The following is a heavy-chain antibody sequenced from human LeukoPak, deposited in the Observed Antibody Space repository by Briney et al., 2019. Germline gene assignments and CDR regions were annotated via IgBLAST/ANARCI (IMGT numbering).Heavy chain of an antibody. CDR1: GFTFFSYG. J-gene: IGHJ2*01. D-gene: IGHD1-1*01. V-gene: IGHV3-30*02. CDR2: VDSNAINK. CDR3: AKDRIGSFPNHFDS. Sequence: GGSLRLSCAASGFTFFSYGMHWVRQAPGKGLEWVAFVDSNAINKDYADSVKGRFTVSRDNSKNTMYLQMNSLRADDTAVYYCAKDRIGSFPNHFDSWGRGTLVTVSS.